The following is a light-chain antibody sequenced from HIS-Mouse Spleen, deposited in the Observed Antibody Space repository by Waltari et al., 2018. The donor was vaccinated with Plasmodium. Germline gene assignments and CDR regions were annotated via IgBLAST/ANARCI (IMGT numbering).Light chain of an antibody. J-gene: IGLJ3*02. CDR2: EGS. CDR3: CSYAGSSTFV. CDR1: SSDVGSYNL. Sequence: QSALTQPASVSGSPGQSITISCTGTSSDVGSYNLVSWYQQHPGKAPKRMIYEGSKRPAGVSKRFSGSKSGNTASLTIAGLQAEDEAEYYCCSYAGSSTFVFGGGTKLTVL. V-gene: IGLV2-23*03.